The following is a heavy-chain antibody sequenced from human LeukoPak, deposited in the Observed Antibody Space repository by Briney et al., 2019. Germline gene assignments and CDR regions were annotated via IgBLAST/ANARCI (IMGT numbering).Heavy chain of an antibody. CDR3: ARDRVATITGGDFFDP. V-gene: IGHV3-7*01. CDR1: GFTFNTYS. D-gene: IGHD5-12*01. Sequence: PGGSLRLSCAASGFTFNTYSMNWVRQAPGKGLEWVANVKQDGSEKYYVDSVKGRFTISRDNAKNSLYLQMNSLRAEDTAVYYCARDRVATITGGDFFDPWGQGTLVTVSS. J-gene: IGHJ5*02. CDR2: VKQDGSEK.